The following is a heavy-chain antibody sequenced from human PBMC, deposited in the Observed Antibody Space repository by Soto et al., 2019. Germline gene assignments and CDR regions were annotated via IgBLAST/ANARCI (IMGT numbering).Heavy chain of an antibody. J-gene: IGHJ5*02. V-gene: IGHV1-69*15. D-gene: IGHD5-12*01. CDR1: GGTFSNYA. CDR2: IIPIFGTT. CDR3: AKDGGADGYFGNWLDP. Sequence: QVHLVQSGAEVKKPGSSVNVSCKASGGTFSNYAITWVRQAPGQGLEWVGRIIPIFGTTNVAQKFPGRVTITADESTTTAYMELSGVRSDDTAVYYCAKDGGADGYFGNWLDPWGQGTLVTVSS.